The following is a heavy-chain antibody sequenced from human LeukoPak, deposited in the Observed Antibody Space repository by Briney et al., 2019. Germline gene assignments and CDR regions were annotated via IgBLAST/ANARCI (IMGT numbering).Heavy chain of an antibody. V-gene: IGHV3-23*01. D-gene: IGHD3-10*01. CDR2: ISGSGSHP. Sequence: GGSLRLSCAASGFIFSNYAMAWVRQAPGKGLEWVSAISGSGSHPFYADSVTGRFTISRDSSNDMVYLHMSSLRAEDTAVYYCASGYASGTYVSVSWGQGTLVTVSS. CDR3: ASGYASGTYVSVS. J-gene: IGHJ5*02. CDR1: GFIFSNYA.